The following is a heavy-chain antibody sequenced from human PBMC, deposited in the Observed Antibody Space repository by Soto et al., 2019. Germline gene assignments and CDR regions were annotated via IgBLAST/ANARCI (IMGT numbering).Heavy chain of an antibody. CDR1: GGTVSSGSYY. CDR2: IYYSGST. CDR3: GRGRSGQLVVFY. V-gene: IGHV4-61*01. D-gene: IGHD3-10*01. J-gene: IGHJ4*02. Sequence: SETLSLTCTVSGGTVSSGSYYWSWLRQPPGKGLEWIGYIYYSGSTNYNPSLKSRVTISVDTSITTVYMELNNLSPDDTAVYYCGRGRSGQLVVFYWGQGTPVTVSS.